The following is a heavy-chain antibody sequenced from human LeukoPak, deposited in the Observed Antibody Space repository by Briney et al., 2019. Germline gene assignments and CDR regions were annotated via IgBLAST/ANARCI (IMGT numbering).Heavy chain of an antibody. CDR2: IKHDGSEN. CDR3: ARGLHAFDI. V-gene: IGHV3-7*01. J-gene: IGHJ3*02. Sequence: AGGSLRLSCAASGFTFSSYWMSWVRQAPGKGLEWLADIKHDGSENYYVDSVEGRFTISRDNAKNSVYLQMNSLRAEDTAVYYCARGLHAFDIWGLGTMVTVSS. CDR1: GFTFSSYW.